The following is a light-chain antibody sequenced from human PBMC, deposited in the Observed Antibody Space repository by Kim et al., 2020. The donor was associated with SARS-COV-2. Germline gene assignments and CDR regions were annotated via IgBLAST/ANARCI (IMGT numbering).Light chain of an antibody. Sequence: QPVLTQPPSASGTPGQRVTISCSGSSSNIGRNSVNWYQQVPGTAPKLLIYNNDERPSGVPDRFSGSKSGTSASLAISGLQSEDEAEYYCAAWDASPGVVFGGGTQLTVL. J-gene: IGLJ2*01. CDR2: NND. CDR1: SSNIGRNS. CDR3: AAWDASPGVV. V-gene: IGLV1-44*01.